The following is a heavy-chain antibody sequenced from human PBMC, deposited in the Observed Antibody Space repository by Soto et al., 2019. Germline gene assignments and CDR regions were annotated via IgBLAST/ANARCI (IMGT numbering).Heavy chain of an antibody. Sequence: QVQLVQSGAEVKKPGASVKVSCKASGYTFTSYAMHWVRQAPGQRLEWMGWINAGNGNTKYSQKFQGRVTITRDTSPSTAYMELSSLRSEDTAVYYCARSDIVVVPAAKTYYGMDVWGQGTTVTVSS. D-gene: IGHD2-2*01. CDR1: GYTFTSYA. CDR2: INAGNGNT. CDR3: ARSDIVVVPAAKTYYGMDV. V-gene: IGHV1-3*01. J-gene: IGHJ6*02.